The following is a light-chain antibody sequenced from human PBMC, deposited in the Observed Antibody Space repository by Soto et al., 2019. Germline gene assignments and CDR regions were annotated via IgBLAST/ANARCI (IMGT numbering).Light chain of an antibody. CDR1: QSVSSY. V-gene: IGKV3-11*01. CDR3: QQRSIWPVT. CDR2: DAS. J-gene: IGKJ1*01. Sequence: EIVLTQSPATLSLSPGDGATLSCRASQSVSSYLAWYQQKPGQAPRLLIYDASNRATGIPARFSGSGSGTGFTLNFSCLKPEDFAVYYCQQRSIWPVTFGLGTKV.